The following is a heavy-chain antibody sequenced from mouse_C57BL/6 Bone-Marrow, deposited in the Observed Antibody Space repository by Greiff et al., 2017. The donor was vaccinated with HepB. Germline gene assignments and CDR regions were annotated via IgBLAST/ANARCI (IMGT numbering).Heavy chain of an antibody. CDR2: ISYDGSN. CDR3: ARDSGDRFDY. D-gene: IGHD3-3*01. Sequence: VQLKQSGPGLVKPSQSLSLTCSVTGYSITSGYYWNWIRQFPGNKLEWMGYISYDGSNNYNPSLKNRISITRDTSKNQFFLKLNSVTTEDTATYYCARDSGDRFDYWGQGTTLTVSS. V-gene: IGHV3-6*01. CDR1: GYSITSGYY. J-gene: IGHJ2*01.